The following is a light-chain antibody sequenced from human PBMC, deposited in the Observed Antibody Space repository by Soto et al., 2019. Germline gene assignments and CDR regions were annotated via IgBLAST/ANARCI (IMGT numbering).Light chain of an antibody. Sequence: EIGLTQSPCTLSLSPGERATLSCRASQTFSNSFLSWFQQIPGQAPRLLIYGASMRATGIPDRFSGSGSGTDFTLTISRLEPEDFAVYYCQQCGSSSTFGQGTKVDIK. CDR2: GAS. CDR1: QTFSNSF. V-gene: IGKV3-20*01. J-gene: IGKJ1*01. CDR3: QQCGSSST.